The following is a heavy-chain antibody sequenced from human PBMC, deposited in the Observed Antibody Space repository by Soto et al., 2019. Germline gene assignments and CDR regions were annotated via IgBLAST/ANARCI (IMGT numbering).Heavy chain of an antibody. Sequence: QVQLVQSGAEVKKPGASVKVSCKASGYIFTNHYIHWVRQAPGQGLEWMGISNPSGGSTNYLQKFQGRSTMTRDKSTGPIYMELSSLRSEDTAVYFCARADYYDSSGFYYDCWGQGTMVTVSS. D-gene: IGHD3-22*01. CDR3: ARADYYDSSGFYYDC. CDR2: SNPSGGST. J-gene: IGHJ4*02. V-gene: IGHV1-46*01. CDR1: GYIFTNHY.